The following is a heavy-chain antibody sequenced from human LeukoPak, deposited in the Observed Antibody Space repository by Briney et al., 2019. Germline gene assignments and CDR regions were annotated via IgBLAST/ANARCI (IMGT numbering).Heavy chain of an antibody. Sequence: PGGSLRLSCAASGFTFSTYWMSWVRQAPGKGLEWVANIKQDGSEKYYIDSVQGRFTISRDNAKNSLYLQMNSLRAEDTAMYYCARDSAGNDYWGQGTLVTVSS. V-gene: IGHV3-7*01. CDR1: GFTFSTYW. J-gene: IGHJ4*02. D-gene: IGHD6-13*01. CDR3: ARDSAGNDY. CDR2: IKQDGSEK.